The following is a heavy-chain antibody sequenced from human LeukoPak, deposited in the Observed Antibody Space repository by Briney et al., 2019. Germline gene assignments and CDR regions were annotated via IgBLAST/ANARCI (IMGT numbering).Heavy chain of an antibody. CDR2: MNPNSGNT. CDR3: ARRGDTNPHDAFDI. Sequence: ASVKVSCKASGYTFTNYDINWVRQATGQGLEWMGWMNPNSGNTGYGQKFQGRVTMTRDTSTSTVYMELSSLRSEDTAMYYCARRGDTNPHDAFDIWGQGTMVTVSS. D-gene: IGHD3-10*01. V-gene: IGHV1-8*02. CDR1: GYTFTNYD. J-gene: IGHJ3*02.